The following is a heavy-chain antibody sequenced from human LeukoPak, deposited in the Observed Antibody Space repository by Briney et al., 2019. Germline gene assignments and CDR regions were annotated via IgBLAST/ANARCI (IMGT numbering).Heavy chain of an antibody. CDR1: GDSISTYY. Sequence: SETLSLTCTVSGDSISTYYWSWIRQPPGKGLEWIGYIYYSGSTNYNPPLKSRVTISVDTSKNQFSLKLSSVTAADTAVYYCARGRSSMVRGYYYYYMDVWGKGTTVTISS. V-gene: IGHV4-59*01. CDR2: IYYSGST. J-gene: IGHJ6*03. CDR3: ARGRSSMVRGYYYYYMDV. D-gene: IGHD3-10*01.